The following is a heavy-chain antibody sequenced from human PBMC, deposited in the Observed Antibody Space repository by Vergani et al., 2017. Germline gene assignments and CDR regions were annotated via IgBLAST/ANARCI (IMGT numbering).Heavy chain of an antibody. D-gene: IGHD1-26*01. Sequence: QVQLVQSGAEVKKPGASVKVPCKASGYTFTSYGISWVRQAPGQGLEWMGWISAYNGNTNYAQKLQGRVTMTTDTSTSTADMELRSLRSDDTAVYYCAMHDSGSRFKVLGYWGQGTLVTVSS. CDR1: GYTFTSYG. J-gene: IGHJ4*02. CDR3: AMHDSGSRFKVLGY. CDR2: ISAYNGNT. V-gene: IGHV1-18*04.